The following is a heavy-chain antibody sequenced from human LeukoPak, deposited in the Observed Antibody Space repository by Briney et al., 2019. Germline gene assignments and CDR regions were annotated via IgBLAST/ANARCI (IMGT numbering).Heavy chain of an antibody. CDR3: ARGPIGGLRKGFDI. J-gene: IGHJ4*02. D-gene: IGHD1-26*01. V-gene: IGHV1-2*02. Sequence: ASVRVSCEASGNTFAGYYVHWVRQAPGQGLEWMGWINTHNGATNYAQHFQGRVTMTTDTAVTTAYMDLDGLISDDAAVYFCARGPIGGLRKGFDIWGQGTLVTVYS. CDR2: INTHNGAT. CDR1: GNTFAGYY.